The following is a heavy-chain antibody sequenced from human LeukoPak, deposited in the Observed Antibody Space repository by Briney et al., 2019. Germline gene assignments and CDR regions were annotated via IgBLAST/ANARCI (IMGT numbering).Heavy chain of an antibody. V-gene: IGHV3-66*04. CDR3: VRLDSGWYYFDY. D-gene: IGHD6-19*01. CDR1: GFTFYSNY. J-gene: IGHJ4*02. CDR2: IYSGDDT. Sequence: GGSLRLSCAVSGFTFYSNYMSWVRQAPGKGLEWVSAIYSGDDTKHADSVKGRFSISRDNSKSTLYLQMNSLGVEDTAVYYCVRLDSGWYYFDYWGQGTLVTVSS.